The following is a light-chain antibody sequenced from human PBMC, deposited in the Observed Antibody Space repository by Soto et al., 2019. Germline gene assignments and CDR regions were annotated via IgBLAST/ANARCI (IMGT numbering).Light chain of an antibody. CDR3: QHYDSLPLT. J-gene: IGKJ4*01. Sequence: DIQMTQSPSSLSASVGDRVTITCQASQDISNYLNSYQQKPGKAPKLLIYDASNLETGVPSRFSGSGSGTDFTFTISSLQPEDIASYYCQHYDSLPLTFGGGTKVEIK. V-gene: IGKV1-33*01. CDR1: QDISNY. CDR2: DAS.